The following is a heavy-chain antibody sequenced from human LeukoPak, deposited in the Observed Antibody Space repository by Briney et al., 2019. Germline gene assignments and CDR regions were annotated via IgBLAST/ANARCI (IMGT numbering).Heavy chain of an antibody. D-gene: IGHD6-13*01. CDR2: IYSGGTT. Sequence: PGGSLRLSCAVSGFTVSGNYMSWVRQAPGKGLEWVSLIYSGGTTYYADSVKGRFTISRDNSKNTLYLQMNSLTAGDTAVYYCAREGVSSNWNNWHFDLWGRGTLVTVSS. V-gene: IGHV3-53*01. CDR3: AREGVSSNWNNWHFDL. J-gene: IGHJ2*01. CDR1: GFTVSGNY.